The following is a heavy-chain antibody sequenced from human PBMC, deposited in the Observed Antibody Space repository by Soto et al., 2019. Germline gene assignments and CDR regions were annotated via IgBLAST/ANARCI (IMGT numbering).Heavy chain of an antibody. CDR1: AYTFTGYY. CDR2: INPNSGGT. Sequence: SVKVSCKASAYTFTGYYMHWVRQAPGQGLEWTGWINPNSGGTNYAQKFQGRVTMTRDTSISTAYMELSRLRSDDTAVYYCARAGSGYYGSGSYRIPTNNWFDPWGQGTLVTVSS. J-gene: IGHJ5*02. D-gene: IGHD3-10*01. CDR3: ARAGSGYYGSGSYRIPTNNWFDP. V-gene: IGHV1-2*02.